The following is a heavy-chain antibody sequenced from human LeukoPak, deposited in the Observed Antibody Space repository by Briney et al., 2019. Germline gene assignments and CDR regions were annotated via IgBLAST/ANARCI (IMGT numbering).Heavy chain of an antibody. CDR2: IWYDGSNK. CDR1: GFTFSSYG. CDR3: ARDHDYGDYDLDY. V-gene: IGHV3-33*01. Sequence: GGSLRLSCAASGFTFSSYGMHWVRQAPGKGLEWVAVIWYDGSNKYYADSVKGRFTISRDNSKNTLYLQMNSLRAEDTAVYYCARDHDYGDYDLDYWGQGTLVTVSS. D-gene: IGHD4-17*01. J-gene: IGHJ4*02.